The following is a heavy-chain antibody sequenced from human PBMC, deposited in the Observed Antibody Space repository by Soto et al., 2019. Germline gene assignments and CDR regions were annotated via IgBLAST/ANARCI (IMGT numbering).Heavy chain of an antibody. CDR3: ARVAGYYYAMDV. V-gene: IGHV1-69*06. J-gene: IGHJ6*02. Sequence: QVQLVQSGAEVKKPGFSVKVSCKASGGTFSSYAITWVRQAPGQGLEWMGGIIPISTTTDYAQKFQGRVTITADKSTSTAFLGLSRLTSDDTAVYYCARVAGYYYAMDVWGQGTTVTVSS. CDR1: GGTFSSYA. CDR2: IIPISTTT. D-gene: IGHD6-19*01.